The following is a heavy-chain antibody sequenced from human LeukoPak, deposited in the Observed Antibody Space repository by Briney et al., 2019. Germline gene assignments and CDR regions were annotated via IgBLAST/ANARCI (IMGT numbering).Heavy chain of an antibody. CDR2: ISSSTTTI. D-gene: IGHD3-10*01. V-gene: IGHV3-48*02. Sequence: SGGSLRLSCAASGFTLSSDSMNWVRQAPGKGLEWVSYISSSTTTIHYADSVKGRFTISRENATNSPYLQMNSLRDEDTAVYYCARDLDGSGRAFDFWGQGALVTVSS. CDR3: ARDLDGSGRAFDF. J-gene: IGHJ4*02. CDR1: GFTLSSDS.